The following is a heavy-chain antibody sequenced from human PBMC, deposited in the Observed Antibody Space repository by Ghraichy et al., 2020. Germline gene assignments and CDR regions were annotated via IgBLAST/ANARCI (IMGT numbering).Heavy chain of an antibody. CDR1: GGSISSSSYY. J-gene: IGHJ4*02. CDR2: IYYSGST. D-gene: IGHD6-19*01. V-gene: IGHV4-39*01. Sequence: SETLSLTCTVSGGSISSSSYYWGWIRQPPEKGLEWIGSIYYSGSTYYNPSLKSRVTISVDTSKNQFSLKLSSVTAADTAVYYCARTSSGWQIDYWGQGTLVTVSS. CDR3: ARTSSGWQIDY.